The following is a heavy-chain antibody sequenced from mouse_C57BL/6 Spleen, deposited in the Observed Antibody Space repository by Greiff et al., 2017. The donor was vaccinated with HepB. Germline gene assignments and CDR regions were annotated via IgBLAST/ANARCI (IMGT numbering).Heavy chain of an antibody. V-gene: IGHV5-4*01. CDR3: AREYYYGSSAIDY. CDR2: ISDGGSYT. CDR1: GFTFSSYA. Sequence: DVQLVESGGGLVKPGGSLKLSCAASGFTFSSYAMSWVRQTPEKRLEWVATISDGGSYTYYPDNVKGRFTISRDNAKNNLYLQMSHLKSEDTAMYYCAREYYYGSSAIDYWGQGTTLTVSS. J-gene: IGHJ2*01. D-gene: IGHD1-1*01.